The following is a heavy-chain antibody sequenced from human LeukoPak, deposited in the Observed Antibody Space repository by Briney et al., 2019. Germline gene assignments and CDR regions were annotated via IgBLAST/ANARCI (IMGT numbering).Heavy chain of an antibody. Sequence: ASVKVSCKASGYTFTSYGISWVRQAPEQGLEWMGWISAYNGNTNYAQKLQGRVTMTTDTSTSTAYMELRSLRSDDTAVYYCAREEGTYCGGDCFFDYWGQGTLVTVSS. D-gene: IGHD2-21*02. CDR2: ISAYNGNT. CDR1: GYTFTSYG. CDR3: AREEGTYCGGDCFFDY. V-gene: IGHV1-18*01. J-gene: IGHJ4*02.